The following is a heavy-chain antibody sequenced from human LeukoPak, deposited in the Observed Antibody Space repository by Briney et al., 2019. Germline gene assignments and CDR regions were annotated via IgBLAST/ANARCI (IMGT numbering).Heavy chain of an antibody. Sequence: GGSLRLSCAASGFTFSSYAMHWVRQAPGKGLEWVAVISYDGSNKYYADSVKGRFTISRDNSKNTLYLQMNSLRAEDTAVYYCAKDGTNLYSSGWAADYWGQGTLVTVSS. CDR3: AKDGTNLYSSGWAADY. CDR2: ISYDGSNK. J-gene: IGHJ4*02. V-gene: IGHV3-30-3*01. D-gene: IGHD6-19*01. CDR1: GFTFSSYA.